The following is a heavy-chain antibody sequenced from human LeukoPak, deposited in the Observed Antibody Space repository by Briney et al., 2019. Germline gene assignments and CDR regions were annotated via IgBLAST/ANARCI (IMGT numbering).Heavy chain of an antibody. V-gene: IGHV1-2*02. CDR2: INPNSGGT. D-gene: IGHD3-9*01. J-gene: IGHJ4*02. CDR3: ARARSDILTGHPFDY. Sequence: SVKVSCKASGYTFTGYYMHWVRQAPGQGLEWMGWINPNSGGTNYAQKFQGRVTMARDTSISTAYMELSRLRSDDTAVYYCARARSDILTGHPFDYWGQGTLVTVSS. CDR1: GYTFTGYY.